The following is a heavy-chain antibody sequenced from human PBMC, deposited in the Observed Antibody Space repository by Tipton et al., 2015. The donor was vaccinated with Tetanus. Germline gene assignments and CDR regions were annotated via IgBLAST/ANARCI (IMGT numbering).Heavy chain of an antibody. CDR2: IRDNGNS. CDR3: ARGTFHAFDF. J-gene: IGHJ4*02. V-gene: IGHV4-31*03. Sequence: TLSLTCTVSGGSINNGGHFWTWIRQRTGKGLEWIGHIRDNGNSYANPSLSGRVTMSVDTRKNQFSLNLTSMSVADTATYYCARGTFHAFDFWGQRVQVTVSS. CDR1: GGSINNGGHF. D-gene: IGHD2/OR15-2a*01.